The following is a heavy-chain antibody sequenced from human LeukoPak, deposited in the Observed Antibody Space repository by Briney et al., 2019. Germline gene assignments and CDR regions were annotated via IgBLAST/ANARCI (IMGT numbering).Heavy chain of an antibody. CDR1: GFTFSSYS. D-gene: IGHD4-17*01. CDR2: ISSSSSYI. J-gene: IGHJ4*02. CDR3: ARAHGDYADY. Sequence: GGSLRLSCAASGFTFSSYSMNWVRQAPGKGLEWVSSISSSSSYIYYADSVKGRFTNSRDNAKNSLYLQMNSLRAEDTAVYYCARAHGDYADYWGQGALVTVSS. V-gene: IGHV3-21*01.